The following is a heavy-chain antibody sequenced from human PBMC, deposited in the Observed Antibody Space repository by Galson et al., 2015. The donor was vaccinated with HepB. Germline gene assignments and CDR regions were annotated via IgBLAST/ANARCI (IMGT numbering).Heavy chain of an antibody. Sequence: SVKVSCKASGYTFTSYAFHWVRQAPGQRLEWMGWINAGNGNTKYSQKFQGRVTIIRDTSASTTYMELRSLTSKDTAVYYCARDRASMAYFYGLDVWGQGTTVTVSS. V-gene: IGHV1-3*01. D-gene: IGHD2/OR15-2a*01. CDR2: INAGNGNT. CDR3: ARDRASMAYFYGLDV. CDR1: GYTFTSYA. J-gene: IGHJ6*02.